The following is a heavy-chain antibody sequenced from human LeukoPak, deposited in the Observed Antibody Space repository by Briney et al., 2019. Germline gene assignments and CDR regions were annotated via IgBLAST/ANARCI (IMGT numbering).Heavy chain of an antibody. D-gene: IGHD2-2*01. J-gene: IGHJ4*02. CDR1: GYTFSDYG. CDR2: ISYSGVVK. V-gene: IGHV3-33*08. Sequence: GGSLRLSCTASGYTFSDYGMHWVRQAPGKGLEWLSVISYSGVVKFYADSVKGRFTISRDNSKNTVYLQMSGLRAEDTALYYCAKAHCSPTSCSRIDYWGQGTLVTVSS. CDR3: AKAHCSPTSCSRIDY.